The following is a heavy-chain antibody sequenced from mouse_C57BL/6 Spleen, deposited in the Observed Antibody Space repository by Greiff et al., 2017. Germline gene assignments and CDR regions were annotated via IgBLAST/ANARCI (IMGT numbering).Heavy chain of an antibody. J-gene: IGHJ1*03. V-gene: IGHV1-50*01. Sequence: QVQLQQPGAELVKPGASVKLSCKASGYTFTSYWMQWVKQRPGQGLEWIGEIDPSDSYTNYNQKFKGKATLTVDTSSSTAYMQLSSLTSEDSAVYYCARTIYYYSSRYFDVWGTGTTVTVAS. CDR1: GYTFTSYW. D-gene: IGHD1-1*01. CDR2: IDPSDSYT. CDR3: ARTIYYYSSRYFDV.